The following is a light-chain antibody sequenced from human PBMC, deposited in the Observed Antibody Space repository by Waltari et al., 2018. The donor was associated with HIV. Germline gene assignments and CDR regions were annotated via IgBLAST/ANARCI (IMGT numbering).Light chain of an antibody. CDR2: GAS. CDR1: ESLGSSY. Sequence: EIVLTQSPGTLSLAPGTRATLSCRASESLGSSYLAWYQHKPGQAPRLLIFGASGRATGIPDRFSGSGSGTDFTLTISNVQTEDFAVYYCQQYGSSPRTFGQGTKVEIK. J-gene: IGKJ1*01. V-gene: IGKV3-20*01. CDR3: QQYGSSPRT.